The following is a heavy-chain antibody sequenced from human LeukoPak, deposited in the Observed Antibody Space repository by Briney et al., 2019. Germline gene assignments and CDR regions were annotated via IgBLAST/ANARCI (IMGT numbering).Heavy chain of an antibody. J-gene: IGHJ4*02. CDR1: GFTFSSYG. V-gene: IGHV3-30*02. D-gene: IGHD2-2*01. CDR2: IRYDGSNK. Sequence: GGSLRLSCAASGFTFSSYGMHWVRQAPGKGLEWVAFIRYDGSNKYYADSVKGRFTISRDNSKNTLYLQMNSLRAEDTAVYYCARTYIVVVPAARPHFDYWGQGTLVYVSS. CDR3: ARTYIVVVPAARPHFDY.